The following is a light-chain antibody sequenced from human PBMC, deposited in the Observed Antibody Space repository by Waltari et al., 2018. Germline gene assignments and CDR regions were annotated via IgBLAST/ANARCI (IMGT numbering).Light chain of an antibody. V-gene: IGKV4-1*01. CDR3: QQYYSTPYT. Sequence: DIVMTQSPDSLAVSLGERATINCKSSQSVLYSSNNKNYLAWYQQKPGQPPKLLIYWASTREAGVPDLFSGSGSGTDFTLTISSLQAEDVXVYYCQQYYSTPYTFGQGTKLEIK. J-gene: IGKJ2*01. CDR2: WAS. CDR1: QSVLYSSNNKNY.